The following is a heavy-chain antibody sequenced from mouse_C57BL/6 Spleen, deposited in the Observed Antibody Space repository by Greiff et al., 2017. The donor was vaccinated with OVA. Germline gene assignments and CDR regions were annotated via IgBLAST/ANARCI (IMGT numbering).Heavy chain of an antibody. D-gene: IGHD4-1*01. CDR3: ALGLLDY. CDR1: GYTFTSYG. Sequence: QVQLQQSGAELARPGASVKLSCKASGYTFTSYGISWVKQRTGQGLEWIGEIYPRSGNTYYNEKFKGKATLTADKSSSTAYMELRSLTSEDSAVYFCALGLLDYWGQGTTLTVSS. V-gene: IGHV1-81*01. J-gene: IGHJ2*01. CDR2: IYPRSGNT.